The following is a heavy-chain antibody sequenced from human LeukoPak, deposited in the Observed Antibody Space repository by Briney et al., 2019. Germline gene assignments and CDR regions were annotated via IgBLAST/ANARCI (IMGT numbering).Heavy chain of an antibody. CDR1: GGSLSGYY. Sequence: PSETLSLTCAVYGGSLSGYYWSRIRQPPGKGLEWIGEINHSGNTNYNPSLKSRVTMSVDTSQNHFYLKLSSVTAADTAVYYCARQGSGSSYYYYTFPYWGQGTLVTVSS. D-gene: IGHD1-26*01. V-gene: IGHV4-34*01. CDR2: INHSGNT. J-gene: IGHJ4*02. CDR3: ARQGSGSSYYYYTFPY.